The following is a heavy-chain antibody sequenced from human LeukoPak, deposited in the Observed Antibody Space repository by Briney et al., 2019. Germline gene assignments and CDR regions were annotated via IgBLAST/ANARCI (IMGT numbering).Heavy chain of an antibody. D-gene: IGHD6-13*01. CDR3: ARARDSSY. CDR2: ISGSGDNI. J-gene: IGHJ4*02. V-gene: IGHV3-11*01. Sequence: PGGSLRLSCAASGFTLSDYYMSWIRQAPGKGLEWLAYISGSGDNIKYADCVKGRFTISRENDKNSLYLQMNSLTAEDTAVYYCARARDSSYWGQGTLVTVSS. CDR1: GFTLSDYY.